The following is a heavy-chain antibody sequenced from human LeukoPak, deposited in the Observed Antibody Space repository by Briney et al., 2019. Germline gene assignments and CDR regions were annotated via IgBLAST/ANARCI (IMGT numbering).Heavy chain of an antibody. Sequence: ASVKVSCKASGYTFTSYGISWVRKAPGQGLERMGWISAYNGNTNYAQKLQGRVTMTTDTSTSTAYMELRSLRSDDTAVYYCARELAASSWYGMDVWGQGTTVTVSS. CDR1: GYTFTSYG. CDR3: ARELAASSWYGMDV. V-gene: IGHV1-18*01. J-gene: IGHJ6*02. CDR2: ISAYNGNT. D-gene: IGHD2-15*01.